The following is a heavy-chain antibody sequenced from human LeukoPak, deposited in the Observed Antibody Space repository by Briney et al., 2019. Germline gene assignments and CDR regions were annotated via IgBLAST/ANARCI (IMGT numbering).Heavy chain of an antibody. CDR2: IKQDGSEK. V-gene: IGHV3-7*01. Sequence: GGSLRLSCAASGFTFSSYWMSWVRQAPGKGLEWVANIKQDGSEKYYVDSVKGRFTISRDNAKNSLYLQMNSLRAEDTAVYYCARALRGYYFYFDYWGQGTLVTVSS. J-gene: IGHJ4*02. CDR1: GFTFSSYW. D-gene: IGHD1-26*01. CDR3: ARALRGYYFYFDY.